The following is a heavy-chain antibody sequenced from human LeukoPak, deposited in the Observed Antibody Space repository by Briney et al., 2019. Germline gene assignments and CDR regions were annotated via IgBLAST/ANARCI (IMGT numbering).Heavy chain of an antibody. CDR2: IIPIFGTA. CDR3: ARGVSGYGHGPTSYYFDY. D-gene: IGHD5-12*01. J-gene: IGHJ4*02. Sequence: ASVKVSCKASGGTFSSYAISWVRQAPGQGLEWMGGIIPIFGTANYAQKFQGRVAITTDESTSTAYMELSSLRSEDTAVYYCARGVSGYGHGPTSYYFDYWGQGTLVTVSS. CDR1: GGTFSSYA. V-gene: IGHV1-69*05.